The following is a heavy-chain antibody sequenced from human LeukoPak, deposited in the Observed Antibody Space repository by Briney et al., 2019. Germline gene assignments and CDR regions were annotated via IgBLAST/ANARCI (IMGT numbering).Heavy chain of an antibody. CDR1: GFTFDDYA. Sequence: GTSLRLSCAAAGFTFDDYAMHWGRQAPGKGLEWGSGISWNSGSIGYADSVKGRFTISRDNAKSSLYLQMNSLRAEDTALDYCAKAVSQLHISNWGQGTLVTVSS. D-gene: IGHD2-2*01. J-gene: IGHJ4*02. V-gene: IGHV3-9*01. CDR2: ISWNSGSI. CDR3: AKAVSQLHISN.